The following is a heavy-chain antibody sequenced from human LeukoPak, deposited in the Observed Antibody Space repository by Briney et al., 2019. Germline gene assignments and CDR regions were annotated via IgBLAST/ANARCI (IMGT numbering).Heavy chain of an antibody. V-gene: IGHV3-21*01. D-gene: IGHD5-18*01. CDR2: IRSSSSYI. CDR1: GFTFSIYS. Sequence: GGSLRLSCAASGFTFSIYSMNWVRQSPGGGLEWVSSIRSSSSYIFYAVSVKGRFTITRDNAKNSLYLQMNSLRAEDTAVYYCARDLGRYGFTNDWGQGTLVTVSS. J-gene: IGHJ4*02. CDR3: ARDLGRYGFTND.